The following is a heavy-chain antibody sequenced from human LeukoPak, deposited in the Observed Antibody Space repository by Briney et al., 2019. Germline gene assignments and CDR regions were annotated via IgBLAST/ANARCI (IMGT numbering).Heavy chain of an antibody. Sequence: GRSLRLSCAASGFTFDDYAMHWVRQAPGKSLEWVSGISWNSGSIGYADSVKGRFTISRDSAKNSLYLQMNSLRAEDTALYCCAKDRLNGVYGGNHHAAFDIWGQGTMVTVSS. CDR2: ISWNSGSI. V-gene: IGHV3-9*01. CDR3: AKDRLNGVYGGNHHAAFDI. CDR1: GFTFDDYA. J-gene: IGHJ3*02. D-gene: IGHD4-23*01.